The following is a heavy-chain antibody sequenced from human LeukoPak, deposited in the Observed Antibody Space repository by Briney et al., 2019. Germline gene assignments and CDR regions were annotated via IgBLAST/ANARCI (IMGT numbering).Heavy chain of an antibody. D-gene: IGHD4-11*01. J-gene: IGHJ3*02. Sequence: TRGSLRLSCAASGFTFSTYGMNWVRQAPGKGLEWVSSISGSGGTTYYADSVKGRFTISRDNSKNTLYLQMNSLRGDDTAVYSCAKDPPTVVSNAFHIWGQGTRVTVS. V-gene: IGHV3-23*01. CDR3: AKDPPTVVSNAFHI. CDR2: ISGSGGTT. CDR1: GFTFSTYG.